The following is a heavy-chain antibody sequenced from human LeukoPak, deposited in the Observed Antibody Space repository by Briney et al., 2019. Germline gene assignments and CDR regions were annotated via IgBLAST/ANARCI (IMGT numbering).Heavy chain of an antibody. D-gene: IGHD3-22*01. CDR1: GGSISSGGYY. J-gene: IGHJ3*02. V-gene: IGHV4-31*03. Sequence: SETLSLTCTVSGGSISSGGYYWSWIRQHPGKGLEWIGYIYYSGSTYYNPSLKSRVTISVDTSKNQFSLKLSSVTAADTAVYYCARAPPTMIVVVITTRVYAFDIWGQGTMVTVSS. CDR3: ARAPPTMIVVVITTRVYAFDI. CDR2: IYYSGST.